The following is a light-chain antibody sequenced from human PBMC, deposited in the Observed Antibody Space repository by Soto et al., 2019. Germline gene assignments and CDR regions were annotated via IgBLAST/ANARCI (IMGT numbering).Light chain of an antibody. Sequence: EIVMTQSPATLSVSPGERATLSCRASQSVSSNLAWYQQKPGQAPSLLIYGASTRATGTPARFSGSGSGTEFTLTISSLQSEDFAVYYCQQYIRWPLTFGVGTKVEIK. CDR3: QQYIRWPLT. V-gene: IGKV3-15*01. CDR1: QSVSSN. CDR2: GAS. J-gene: IGKJ4*01.